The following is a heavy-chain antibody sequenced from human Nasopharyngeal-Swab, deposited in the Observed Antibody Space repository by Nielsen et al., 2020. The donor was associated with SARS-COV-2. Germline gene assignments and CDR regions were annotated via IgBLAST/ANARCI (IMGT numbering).Heavy chain of an antibody. CDR3: ARAGGYCSGGSCRRHYYFDY. D-gene: IGHD2-15*01. J-gene: IGHJ4*02. Sequence: WIRQPPGKRLEWIGYIYYSGSTYYNPSLKSRVTISVDTSKNQFSLKLSSVTAADTAVYYCARAGGYCSGGSCRRHYYFDYWGQGTLVTVSS. CDR2: IYYSGST. V-gene: IGHV4-31*02.